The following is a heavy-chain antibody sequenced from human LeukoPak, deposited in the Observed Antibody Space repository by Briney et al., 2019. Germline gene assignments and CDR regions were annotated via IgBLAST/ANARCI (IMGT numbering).Heavy chain of an antibody. J-gene: IGHJ5*02. Sequence: GESLRLSCAASGFTFSSYGMHWVRQAPGKGLEWVAFIRYDGSNKYYADSVKGRFTISRDNSKNTLYLQMNSLRAEDTAVYYCARATVTTTGWFDPWGQGTLVTVSS. CDR2: IRYDGSNK. CDR3: ARATVTTTGWFDP. D-gene: IGHD4-11*01. CDR1: GFTFSSYG. V-gene: IGHV3-30*02.